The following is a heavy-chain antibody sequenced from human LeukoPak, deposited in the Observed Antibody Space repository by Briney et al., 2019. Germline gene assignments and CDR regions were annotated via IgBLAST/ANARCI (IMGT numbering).Heavy chain of an antibody. D-gene: IGHD2-2*01. Sequence: GGSLRLSCGASGFTFSDYYMSWIRQAPGKGLEWVSYISSSSSYTNYADSVKGRFTISRDNAKNSLYLQMNSLRAEDTAVYYCARESYQLLGFGYYFDYWGQGTLVTVSS. CDR3: ARESYQLLGFGYYFDY. CDR2: ISSSSSYT. J-gene: IGHJ4*02. V-gene: IGHV3-11*06. CDR1: GFTFSDYY.